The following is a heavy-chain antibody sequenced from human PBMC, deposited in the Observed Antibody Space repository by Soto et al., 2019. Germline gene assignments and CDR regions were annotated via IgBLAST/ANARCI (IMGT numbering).Heavy chain of an antibody. CDR3: EKDKPPVGYCSGGSCYPYTYYYYGLDV. D-gene: IGHD2-15*01. Sequence: SLRLSCAACGFTFSSYGMHWFRQAPGKGLEWVAVISYDGSNKYYADSVKGRFTISRDNSKNTLYLQMKSLRAEDTAVYYCEKDKPPVGYCSGGSCYPYTYYYYGLDVWGQGTTVTVSS. CDR2: ISYDGSNK. V-gene: IGHV3-30*18. CDR1: GFTFSSYG. J-gene: IGHJ6*02.